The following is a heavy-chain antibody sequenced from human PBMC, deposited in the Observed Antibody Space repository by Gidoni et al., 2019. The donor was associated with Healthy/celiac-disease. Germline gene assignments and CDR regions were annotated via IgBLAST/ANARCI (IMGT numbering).Heavy chain of an antibody. CDR2: IYYSGRT. V-gene: IGHV4-59*08. D-gene: IGHD3-10*01. Sequence: QVQLQESGPGLVKPSETLSLTCTVSGGSISSYYWSWIRQPPGKGLEWIGYIYYSGRTNYNPSLKSRVTISVDTSKNQFSLKLSSVTAADTAVYYCARRRGLSGAFDIWGQGTMVTVSS. J-gene: IGHJ3*02. CDR1: GGSISSYY. CDR3: ARRRGLSGAFDI.